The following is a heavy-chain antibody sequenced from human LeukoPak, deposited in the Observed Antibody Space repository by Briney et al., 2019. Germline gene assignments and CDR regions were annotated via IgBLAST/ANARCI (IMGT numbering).Heavy chain of an antibody. Sequence: GGSLRLSCAASGFTFSTYYMAWVRQAPGKGLEWVANIRQDGSEKFYEDSVKGRFTISRDNAKNSLYLQMNSLRAEDTAVYYCARDQRYCSSSSCPWEPFDYWGQGTLVTVSS. CDR2: IRQDGSEK. J-gene: IGHJ4*02. CDR1: GFTFSTYY. V-gene: IGHV3-7*05. CDR3: ARDQRYCSSSSCPWEPFDY. D-gene: IGHD2-2*01.